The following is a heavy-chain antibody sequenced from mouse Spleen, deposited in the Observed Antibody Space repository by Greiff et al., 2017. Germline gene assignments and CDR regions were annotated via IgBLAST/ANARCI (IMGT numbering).Heavy chain of an antibody. V-gene: IGHV1-69*01. D-gene: IGHD2-1*01. CDR1: GYTFTSYW. CDR3: ARYGNYFDY. J-gene: IGHJ2*01. Sequence: VQLQQPGAELVMPGASVKLSCKASGYTFTSYWMHWVKQRPGQGLEWIGEIDPSDSYTNYNQKFKGKATLTVGKSSSTAYMQLSSLTSEDSAVYYCARYGNYFDYWGQGTTLTVSS. CDR2: IDPSDSYT.